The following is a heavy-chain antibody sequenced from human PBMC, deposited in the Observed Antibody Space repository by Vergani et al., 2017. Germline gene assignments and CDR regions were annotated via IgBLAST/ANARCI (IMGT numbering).Heavy chain of an antibody. Sequence: EVQLLESGGGLVQPGGSLRLSCAASGFTFSSYAMSWVRQAPGKGLEWVSAISGSGGSTYYADSVKGRFTISRDNSKNTLYLQMNSLRAEDTAVYYCARLLTGDLGYFDYWGQGTLVTVSS. CDR3: ARLLTGDLGYFDY. V-gene: IGHV3-23*01. CDR1: GFTFSSYA. D-gene: IGHD7-27*01. CDR2: ISGSGGST. J-gene: IGHJ4*02.